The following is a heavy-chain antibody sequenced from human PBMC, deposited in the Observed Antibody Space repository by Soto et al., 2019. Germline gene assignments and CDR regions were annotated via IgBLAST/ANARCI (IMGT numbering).Heavy chain of an antibody. CDR1: GYTFTSYD. CDR3: AREMDSGDSNYYYYYYMDV. V-gene: IGHV1-8*01. Sequence: ASVKVSCKASGYTFTSYDINWVRQATGQGLEWMGWMNPNSGNTGYAQKFRGRVTMTRNTSISTAYMELSSLRSEDTAVYYCAREMDSGDSNYYYYYYMDVWGKGTTVTVSS. D-gene: IGHD4-17*01. CDR2: MNPNSGNT. J-gene: IGHJ6*03.